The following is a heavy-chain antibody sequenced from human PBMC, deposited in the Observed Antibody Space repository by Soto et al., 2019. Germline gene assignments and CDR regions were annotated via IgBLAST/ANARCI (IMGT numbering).Heavy chain of an antibody. CDR3: AADSNPNIYYYYGMDV. Sequence: SVKVSCKASGFTFTSSAVQWVRQARGQRLEWIGWIVVGSGNTNYAQKFQERVTITRDMSTSTAYMELSSLRSEDTAVYYCAADSNPNIYYYYGMDVWGQGTTVTVSS. J-gene: IGHJ6*02. V-gene: IGHV1-58*01. D-gene: IGHD4-4*01. CDR1: GFTFTSSA. CDR2: IVVGSGNT.